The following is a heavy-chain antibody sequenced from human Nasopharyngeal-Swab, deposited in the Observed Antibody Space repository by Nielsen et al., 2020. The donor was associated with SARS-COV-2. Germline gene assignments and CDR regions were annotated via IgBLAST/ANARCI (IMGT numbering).Heavy chain of an antibody. CDR2: IIPIFGTA. Sequence: WVRQAPGQGLEWMGGIIPIFGTANYAQKFQGRVTITADESTSTAYMELSSLRSEDTAVYYCAREGGYMGRNYGDYHWFDPWGQGTLVTVSS. D-gene: IGHD4-17*01. CDR3: AREGGYMGRNYGDYHWFDP. V-gene: IGHV1-69*01. J-gene: IGHJ5*02.